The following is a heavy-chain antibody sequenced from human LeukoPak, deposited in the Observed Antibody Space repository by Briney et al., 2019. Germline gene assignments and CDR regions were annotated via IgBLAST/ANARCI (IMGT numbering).Heavy chain of an antibody. CDR3: ARFGWFGEHIDY. J-gene: IGHJ4*02. V-gene: IGHV4-59*01. Sequence: PSETLSLTCTVSGGSISSYSWSWIRQPPGKGLEWIGYIYYSGSTNYNPSLKSRVTISVDTSKNQFSLKLSSVTAADTAVYYCARFGWFGEHIDYWGQGTLVTVSS. CDR1: GGSISSYS. D-gene: IGHD3-10*01. CDR2: IYYSGST.